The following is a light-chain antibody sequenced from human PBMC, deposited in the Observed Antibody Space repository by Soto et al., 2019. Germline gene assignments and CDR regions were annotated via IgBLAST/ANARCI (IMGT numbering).Light chain of an antibody. V-gene: IGKV3-15*01. CDR2: YVS. CDR3: HQQHEWPPGT. J-gene: IGKJ1*01. Sequence: EIVLTQSPATLSVSPGEGATLSCRASESVTNKLVWYQQRPGQPPSLLMYYVSTRAAGVPARFSGSGYGTEFTLTISSLQSEDFAVYYCHQQHEWPPGTFGQGTKVEIK. CDR1: ESVTNK.